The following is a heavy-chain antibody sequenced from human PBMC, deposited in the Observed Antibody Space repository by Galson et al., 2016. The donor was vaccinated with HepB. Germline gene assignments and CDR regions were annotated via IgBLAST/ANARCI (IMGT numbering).Heavy chain of an antibody. D-gene: IGHD3-3*01. CDR3: ARDRTLFGVVTALWY. CDR1: GGSISSSNW. V-gene: IGHV4-4*02. Sequence: SETLSLTCAVSGGSISSSNWWSWVRQPPGKGLEWIGEIYHSGSTNYNPSLKSRVTISLDMSKNQFSLKLRSVPAADTAVYYCARDRTLFGVVTALWYWGQGTQVTVSS. J-gene: IGHJ4*02. CDR2: IYHSGST.